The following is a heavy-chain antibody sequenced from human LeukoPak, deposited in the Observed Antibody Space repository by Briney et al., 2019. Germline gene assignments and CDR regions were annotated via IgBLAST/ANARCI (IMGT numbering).Heavy chain of an antibody. J-gene: IGHJ4*02. D-gene: IGHD2-2*01. CDR2: INPNSGGT. CDR3: ARDHCSSTSCYHGY. V-gene: IGHV1-2*02. CDR1: GYTFTGYY. Sequence: ASVKVSCKASGYTFTGYYMHWVRQAPGQGLEWMGWINPNSGGTNYAQKFQGRVTMTRDTSISTAYKELSRLRSDDTAVYYCARDHCSSTSCYHGYWGQGTLVTVSS.